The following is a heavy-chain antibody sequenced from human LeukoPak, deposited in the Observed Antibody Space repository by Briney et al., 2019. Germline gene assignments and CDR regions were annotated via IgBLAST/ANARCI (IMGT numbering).Heavy chain of an antibody. J-gene: IGHJ4*02. V-gene: IGHV3-64*01. CDR2: ISSNGGST. CDR1: GFTFSSYA. D-gene: IGHD3-10*01. CDR3: AKAYGSGSFDY. Sequence: PGGSLRLSCAASGFTFSSYAMHWVRQAPGKGLEYVSAISSNGGSTYYANSVKGRFTISRDNSKNSLYLQMGSLRAEDMAVYYCAKAYGSGSFDYWGQGTLATVSS.